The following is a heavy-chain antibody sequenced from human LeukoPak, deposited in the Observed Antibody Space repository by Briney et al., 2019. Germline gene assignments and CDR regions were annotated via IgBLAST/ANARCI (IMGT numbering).Heavy chain of an antibody. D-gene: IGHD1-26*01. J-gene: IGHJ4*02. Sequence: SQTLSLTCTVSGGSISSGDYYWSWIRQPPGKGLEWIGYIYYSGSTYYNPSLKSRVTISVDTSKSQFSLKLSSVTAADTAVYYCARDLGGSSLLDYWGQGTLVTVSS. CDR2: IYYSGST. CDR3: ARDLGGSSLLDY. CDR1: GGSISSGDYY. V-gene: IGHV4-30-4*08.